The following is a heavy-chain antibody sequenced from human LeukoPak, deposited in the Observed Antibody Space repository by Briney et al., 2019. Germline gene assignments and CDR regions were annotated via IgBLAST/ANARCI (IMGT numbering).Heavy chain of an antibody. D-gene: IGHD1-26*01. CDR3: ISFVGSPDAFDI. CDR1: GFTFSSYS. Sequence: PGGSLRLSCAASGFTFSSYSMNWVRQAPGKGLEWVSSISSSSSYIYYADSVKGRFTISRDNAKNSLYLQMNSLRAEDTAVYYCISFVGSPDAFDIWGQGTTVTVSS. V-gene: IGHV3-21*01. CDR2: ISSSSSYI. J-gene: IGHJ3*02.